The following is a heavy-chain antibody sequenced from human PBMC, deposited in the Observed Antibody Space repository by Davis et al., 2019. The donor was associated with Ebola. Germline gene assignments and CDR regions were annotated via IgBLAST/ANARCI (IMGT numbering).Heavy chain of an antibody. Sequence: GESLKISCAASGFTFSIYNINWVRQAPGKGLEWISYISSTSNTIYYADSVKGRFTISRDNAENSVFLQMSSLRDEDTAVYYCTREYIVGTYFYLGYWGRGTRVTVSS. D-gene: IGHD1-26*01. CDR1: GFTFSIYN. CDR3: TREYIVGTYFYLGY. CDR2: ISSTSNTI. J-gene: IGHJ4*02. V-gene: IGHV3-48*02.